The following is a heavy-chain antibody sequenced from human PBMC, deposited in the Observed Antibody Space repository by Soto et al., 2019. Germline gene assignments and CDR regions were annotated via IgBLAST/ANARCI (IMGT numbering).Heavy chain of an antibody. CDR1: GFTFSSYW. CDR2: IKQDGSEK. CDR3: ARDPPYSSSCPHY. V-gene: IGHV3-7*01. D-gene: IGHD6-13*01. Sequence: EVQLVESGGGLVQPGGSLRLSCAASGFTFSSYWMSWVRQAPGKGLEWVANIKQDGSEKYYVDSVKGRFTISRDNAKNSLSLQMNSLRAEDTAVYYCARDPPYSSSCPHYWGQGTLVTVSS. J-gene: IGHJ4*02.